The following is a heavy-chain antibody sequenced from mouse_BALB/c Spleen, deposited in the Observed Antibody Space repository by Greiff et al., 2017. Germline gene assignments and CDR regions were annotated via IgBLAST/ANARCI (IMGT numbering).Heavy chain of an antibody. Sequence: VMLVESGPGLVAPSQSLSITCTVSGFSLTSYGVHWVRQPPGKGLEWLGVIWAGGSTNYNSALMSRLSISKDNSKSQVFLKMNSLQTDDTAMYYCARDLWYEDYYAMDYWGQGTSVTVSS. D-gene: IGHD2-14*01. CDR2: IWAGGST. J-gene: IGHJ4*01. CDR3: ARDLWYEDYYAMDY. V-gene: IGHV2-9*02. CDR1: GFSLTSYG.